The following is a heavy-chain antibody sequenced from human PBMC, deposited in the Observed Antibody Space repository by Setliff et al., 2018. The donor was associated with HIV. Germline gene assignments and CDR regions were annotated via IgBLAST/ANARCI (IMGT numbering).Heavy chain of an antibody. CDR1: GGSLSSSNNF. J-gene: IGHJ3*02. Sequence: SETLSLTCTVSGGSLSSSNNFWCWIRQRPGKGLEWIGTTDYTGNADYNTSLKSRLTISVDTSKNQFSLKLNSVTAADTAVYYCARHYRELLGDAFDIWGQGTLVTVSS. D-gene: IGHD3-16*02. V-gene: IGHV4-39*01. CDR2: TDYTGNA. CDR3: ARHYRELLGDAFDI.